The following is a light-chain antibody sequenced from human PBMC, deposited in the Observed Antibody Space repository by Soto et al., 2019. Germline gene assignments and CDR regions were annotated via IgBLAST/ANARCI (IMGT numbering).Light chain of an antibody. V-gene: IGLV2-8*01. J-gene: IGLJ1*01. CDR3: CSFAGSYSYV. CDR1: SSDVGAYTY. CDR2: DVT. Sequence: QSVLTQPPSASGSPGQSVTISCTGTSSDVGAYTYVSWYQQHPGKAPKLIVYDVTERPSGVPDRFSGSKSGNTASLTISGLQAEDEADYSCCSFAGSYSYVFGTGTKVTVL.